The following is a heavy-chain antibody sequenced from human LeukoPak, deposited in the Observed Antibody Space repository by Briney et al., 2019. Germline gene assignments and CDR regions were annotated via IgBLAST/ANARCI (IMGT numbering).Heavy chain of an antibody. CDR1: VGTFSICA. CDR2: IIPIFGTA. V-gene: IGHV1-69*01. J-gene: IGHJ4*02. Sequence: SVNLSCKASVGTFSICAISWVRNPPGQGLELMWGIIPIFGTANYAQQFQGRGTIIAVESTRTASMELSSLRSADTAVYYCARGFSAYCGGDCYPPYYFDYWGRGTLVTVSS. D-gene: IGHD2-21*02. CDR3: ARGFSAYCGGDCYPPYYFDY.